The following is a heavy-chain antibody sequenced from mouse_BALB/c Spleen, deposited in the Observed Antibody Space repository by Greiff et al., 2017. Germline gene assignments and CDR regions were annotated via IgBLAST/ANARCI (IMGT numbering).Heavy chain of an antibody. J-gene: IGHJ4*01. CDR1: GYSFTGYY. CDR3: AREARATPYYAMDY. Sequence: LVKTGASVKISCKASGYSFTGYYMHWVKQSHGKSLEWIGYISCYNGATSYNQKFKGKATFTVDTSSSTTYMQFNSLTSEDSAVYYCAREARATPYYAMDYWGQGTSVTVSS. CDR2: ISCYNGAT. V-gene: IGHV1S34*01. D-gene: IGHD3-1*01.